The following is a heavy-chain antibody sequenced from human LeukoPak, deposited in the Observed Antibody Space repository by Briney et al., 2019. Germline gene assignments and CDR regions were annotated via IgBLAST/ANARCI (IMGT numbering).Heavy chain of an antibody. CDR2: IYYSGST. J-gene: IGHJ4*02. D-gene: IGHD2-15*01. CDR3: ARDNRCSGGSCYTSYFDY. V-gene: IGHV4-59*12. Sequence: SETLSLTCTVSGGSISSYYWSWIRQPPGKGLEWIGYIYYSGSTNYNPSLKSRVTMSVDTSKNQFSLKLSSVTAADTAVYYCARDNRCSGGSCYTSYFDYWGQGTLVTVSS. CDR1: GGSISSYY.